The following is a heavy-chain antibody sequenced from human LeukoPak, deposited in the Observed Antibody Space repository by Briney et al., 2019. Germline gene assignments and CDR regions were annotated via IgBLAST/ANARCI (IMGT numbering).Heavy chain of an antibody. D-gene: IGHD3-10*01. Sequence: GASVKVSCKASGYTFTDYYMHWVRQAPGQGLEWMGWINPNSGGTNYAQKFQGRVTMTRDTSISTAYMELSRLRSDDTAVYYCARTVWFGEYYFDLWGRGTLVTVSS. CDR3: ARTVWFGEYYFDL. V-gene: IGHV1-2*02. CDR1: GYTFTDYY. J-gene: IGHJ2*01. CDR2: INPNSGGT.